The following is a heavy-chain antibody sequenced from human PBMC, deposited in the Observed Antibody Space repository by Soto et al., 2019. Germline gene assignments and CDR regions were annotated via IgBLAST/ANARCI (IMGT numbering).Heavy chain of an antibody. J-gene: IGHJ4*01. D-gene: IGHD2-15*01. Sequence: PSETLSVTCTVSGGSISSSSYYWGWIRQPPGKGLEWIGSIYYSGSTYYNPSLKSRVTISVDTSKNQFSLKLSSVTAADTAVYYCARLTAVVVAARFDYWGHGTLVTVSS. CDR3: ARLTAVVVAARFDY. V-gene: IGHV4-39*01. CDR2: IYYSGST. CDR1: GGSISSSSYY.